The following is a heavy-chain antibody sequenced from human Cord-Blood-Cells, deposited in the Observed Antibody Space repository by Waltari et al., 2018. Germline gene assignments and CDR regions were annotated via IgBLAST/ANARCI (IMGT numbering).Heavy chain of an antibody. CDR3: ARWNWGSGAFDI. V-gene: IGHV4-34*01. Sequence: QVQLQQWGAGLLKPSETLSLTCAVYGGSFSGYYWSWIRQPPGKGLEWIGEINHRGSTNYNPSLKSRVTISVDTAKNQFSLKLSSVTAADTAVYYCARWNWGSGAFDIWGQGTMVTVSS. CDR2: INHRGST. J-gene: IGHJ3*02. CDR1: GGSFSGYY. D-gene: IGHD7-27*01.